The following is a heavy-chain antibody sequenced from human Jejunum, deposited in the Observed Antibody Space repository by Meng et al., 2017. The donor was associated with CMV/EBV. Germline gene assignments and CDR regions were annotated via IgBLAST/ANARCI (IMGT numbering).Heavy chain of an antibody. CDR2: MTGSGDNT. J-gene: IGHJ4*02. CDR1: GFTYSSHS. Sequence: LKIACSATGFTYSSHSRSWVSQAPGKGLKWVSTMTGSGDNTYYADSVKGRFTISRDNSKNTLYLQMNSLRADDTAVYYCAKLSDSWGQGTLVTVSS. CDR3: AKLSDS. V-gene: IGHV3-23*01.